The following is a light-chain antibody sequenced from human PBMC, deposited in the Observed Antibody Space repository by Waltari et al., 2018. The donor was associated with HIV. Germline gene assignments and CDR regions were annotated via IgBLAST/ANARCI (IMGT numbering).Light chain of an antibody. CDR1: KLGDKY. Sequence: SYELTQPPSVSVSPGQTASIPCSGDKLGDKYASWYQQKPGQSPVLVIYKDGKRPSGISELFYGLNSGNPATLTISGTRAMDETDYDFQAWDSDTPKGFGGETKLTVL. J-gene: IGLJ2*01. CDR2: KDG. V-gene: IGLV3-1*01. CDR3: QAWDSDTPKG.